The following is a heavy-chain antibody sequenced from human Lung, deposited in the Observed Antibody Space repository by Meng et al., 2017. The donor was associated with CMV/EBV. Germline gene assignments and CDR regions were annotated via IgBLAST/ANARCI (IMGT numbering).Heavy chain of an antibody. J-gene: IGHJ6*02. CDR1: GFTSSDYY. V-gene: IGHV3-11*04. CDR2: ISSSGDII. CDR3: AGCKIYDFSFYGMDV. Sequence: GGSLRLXCEASGFTSSDYYMTWVRRAPGKGLEWISYISSSGDIILYADSMEGRFTISRDNAEKSLYLQMNSLIAEDTSLYFCAGCKIYDFSFYGMDVWGQGXTVTVSS. D-gene: IGHD3-3*01.